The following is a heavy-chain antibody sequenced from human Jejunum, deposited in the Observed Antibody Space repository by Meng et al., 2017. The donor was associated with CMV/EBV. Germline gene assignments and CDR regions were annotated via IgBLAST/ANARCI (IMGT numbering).Heavy chain of an antibody. J-gene: IGHJ4*02. CDR3: VRDLISGLVPWGY. D-gene: IGHD3/OR15-3a*01. Sequence: SGFTFSNYWMHWARQVPGKGLVWVSRISPDGSTTNYADSVRGRFTISRDNAKNTLYLQMNSLRAEDTAIYYCVRDLISGLVPWGYWGQGTRVTVSS. CDR2: ISPDGSTT. V-gene: IGHV3-74*01. CDR1: GFTFSNYW.